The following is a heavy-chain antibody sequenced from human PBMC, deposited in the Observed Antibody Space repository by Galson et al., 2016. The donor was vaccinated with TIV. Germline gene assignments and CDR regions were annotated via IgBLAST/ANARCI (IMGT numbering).Heavy chain of an antibody. CDR2: ISYDGTNK. D-gene: IGHD2/OR15-2a*01. Sequence: SLRLSCAASGFTFVSYALHWVRQAPGKGLEWVAVISYDGTNKFYADSVKGRFTISRDNSKNTLYLQMNSLRVEDTAVYYCARDGLGVIGIQMWGHAFDIWGRGTMVTVSS. J-gene: IGHJ3*02. CDR3: ARDGLGVIGIQMWGHAFDI. V-gene: IGHV3-30*04. CDR1: GFTFVSYA.